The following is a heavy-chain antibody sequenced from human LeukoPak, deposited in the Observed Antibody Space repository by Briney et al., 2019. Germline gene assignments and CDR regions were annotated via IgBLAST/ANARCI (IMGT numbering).Heavy chain of an antibody. J-gene: IGHJ4*02. CDR2: INHSGST. CDR3: ARPGRLSSGYYYDY. Sequence: SGTLSLTCAVYGGSFSGYYWSWIRQPPGKGLEWIGEINHSGSTNYNPSLKSRVTISVDTSKNQFSLKLSSVTAADTAVYYCARPGRLSSGYYYDYWGQGTLVTVSS. V-gene: IGHV4-34*01. CDR1: GGSFSGYY. D-gene: IGHD3-22*01.